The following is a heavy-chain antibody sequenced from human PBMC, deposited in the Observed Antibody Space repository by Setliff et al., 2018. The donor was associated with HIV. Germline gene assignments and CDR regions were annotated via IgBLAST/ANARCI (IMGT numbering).Heavy chain of an antibody. Sequence: GGSLRLSCQASGFTFTSHAMTWVRQAPGKGLEWVSSMSRNTYYADSVKGRFTISRDNAENILYLQMNSLRAEDTAVYYCARVIDHSARWFFDYWGQGTPVTVSS. J-gene: IGHJ4*02. D-gene: IGHD4-4*01. CDR3: ARVIDHSARWFFDY. CDR2: MSRNT. CDR1: GFTFTSHA. V-gene: IGHV3-23*01.